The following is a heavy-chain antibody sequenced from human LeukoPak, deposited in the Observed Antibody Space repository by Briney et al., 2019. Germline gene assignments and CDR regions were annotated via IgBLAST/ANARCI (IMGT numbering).Heavy chain of an antibody. CDR3: ARDYGGSSPFDY. CDR1: GGSFSGYY. D-gene: IGHD4-23*01. V-gene: IGHV4-34*01. CDR2: INHSGST. Sequence: SETLSLTCAVYGGSFSGYYWSWIRQPPGKGLEWIGEINHSGSTNYNPSLKSRVTISVDTSKNQFSLKLSSVTAADTAVYYCARDYGGSSPFDYWGQGTLVTVSS. J-gene: IGHJ4*02.